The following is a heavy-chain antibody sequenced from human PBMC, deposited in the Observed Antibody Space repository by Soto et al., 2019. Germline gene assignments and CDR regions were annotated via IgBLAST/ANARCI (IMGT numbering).Heavy chain of an antibody. Sequence: EVQLLESGGALVQPGGSLRLSCAASGFTFSSYAMYWVRQAPGKGLEWVSTISNSGNTYYADSVEGRFTISRDNSKNTLYLQMNSLRAEDTAVYSCANTKFRGVVVNVWGQGTTVTVSS. D-gene: IGHD3-10*01. CDR3: ANTKFRGVVVNV. J-gene: IGHJ6*02. CDR1: GFTFSSYA. CDR2: ISNSGNT. V-gene: IGHV3-23*01.